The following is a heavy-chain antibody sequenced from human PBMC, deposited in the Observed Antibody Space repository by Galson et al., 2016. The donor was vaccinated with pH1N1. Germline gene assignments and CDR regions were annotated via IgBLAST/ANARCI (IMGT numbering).Heavy chain of an antibody. CDR3: SKTTTHDLWYYYGMDV. V-gene: IGHV3-23*01. Sequence: SLRLSCAASGFTFSSFAMHWVRQGPGKGLEWVSSISSTGGETYYADSVKGRFTISRDNSKNTLYLQVNSLRAEDTAVYFCSKTTTHDLWYYYGMDVWGHGTAVTVSS. J-gene: IGHJ6*02. D-gene: IGHD1-1*01. CDR1: GFTFSSFA. CDR2: ISSTGGET.